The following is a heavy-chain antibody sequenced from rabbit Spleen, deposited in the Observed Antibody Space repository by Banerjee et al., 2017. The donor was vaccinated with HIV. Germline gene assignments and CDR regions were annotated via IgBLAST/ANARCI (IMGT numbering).Heavy chain of an antibody. CDR1: GFSFSGSYY. Sequence: QEHLEESGGGLVKPEGSLTLTCTASGFSFSGSYYFCWVRQAPGKGLEWIGCIYAGNSDATYYATWAKGRFTISKTSSTTVTLQMTSLTDADTATYFCAAHDYYDPGDVVGPFDPWGPGTLVTVS. D-gene: IGHD2-1*01. CDR2: IYAGNSDAT. CDR3: AAHDYYDPGDVVGPFDP. V-gene: IGHV1S45*01. J-gene: IGHJ2*01.